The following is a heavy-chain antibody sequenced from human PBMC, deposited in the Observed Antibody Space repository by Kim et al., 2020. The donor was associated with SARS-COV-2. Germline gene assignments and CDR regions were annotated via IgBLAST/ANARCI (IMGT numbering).Heavy chain of an antibody. CDR3: ATASGGYCSGGSCFTYFDY. D-gene: IGHD2-15*01. CDR2: IYHSGST. V-gene: IGHV4-38-2*02. J-gene: IGHJ4*02. Sequence: SETLSLTCTVSGYSISSGYYWGWIRQPPGKGLEWIGSIYHSGSTYYNPSLKRRVTISVDTSKNQFSLKLSSVTAADTAVYYCATASGGYCSGGSCFTYFDYWGQGTLVTVSS. CDR1: GYSISSGYY.